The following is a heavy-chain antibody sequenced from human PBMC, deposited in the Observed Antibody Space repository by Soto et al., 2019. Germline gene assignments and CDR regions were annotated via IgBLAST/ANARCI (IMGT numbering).Heavy chain of an antibody. J-gene: IGHJ3*01. CDR3: ATPLIAAAGFSAFDL. CDR2: MNPNSGNT. D-gene: IGHD6-13*01. Sequence: ASVKVSCKASGYTFTSYDINWVRQATGQGLEWMGWMNPNSGNTGYAQKFQGRVTMTRDTSTSTVYMQLSSLRSEDTALYYCATPLIAAAGFSAFDLWGQGTMVTVSS. CDR1: GYTFTSYD. V-gene: IGHV1-8*01.